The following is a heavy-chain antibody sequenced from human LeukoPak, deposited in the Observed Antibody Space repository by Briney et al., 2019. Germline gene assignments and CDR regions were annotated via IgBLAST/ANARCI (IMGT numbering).Heavy chain of an antibody. CDR3: ASIVVVPAAGNWFDP. CDR2: INHSGST. CDR1: GGSFSGYY. V-gene: IGHV4-34*01. Sequence: SETLSLTCAVYGGSFSGYYWSWIRQPPGKGLGWIGEINHSGSTNYNPSLKSRVTISVDTSKNQFSLKLSSVTAADTAVYYCASIVVVPAAGNWFDPWGQGTLVTVSS. J-gene: IGHJ5*02. D-gene: IGHD2-2*01.